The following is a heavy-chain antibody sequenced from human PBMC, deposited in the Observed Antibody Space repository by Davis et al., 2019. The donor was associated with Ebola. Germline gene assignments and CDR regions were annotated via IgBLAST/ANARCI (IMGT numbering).Heavy chain of an antibody. J-gene: IGHJ4*02. CDR2: ISSGSFTI. D-gene: IGHD3-3*01. CDR3: ARWSILGQ. Sequence: GESLKISCAAPGITFSRYSMNWVRQAPGKGLEWVAFISSGSFTIHYADSVKGRFTISRDNAKNSLFLHMNSLRDEDTAVYYCARWSILGQWGQGTLVTVSS. CDR1: GITFSRYS. V-gene: IGHV3-48*02.